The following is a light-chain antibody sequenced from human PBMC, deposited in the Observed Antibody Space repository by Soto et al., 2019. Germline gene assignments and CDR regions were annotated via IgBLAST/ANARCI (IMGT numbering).Light chain of an antibody. J-gene: IGLJ7*01. CDR2: EVS. Sequence: QSALTQPPSASGSPGQSVTISCTGTSSDVGGYNYVSRYQQHPGKAPKLMIYEVSKRPSGVPDRFSGSKSGNTASLTVSGLQAEDEADYYCSSYAGSNNPHAVFGGGTQLTVL. V-gene: IGLV2-8*01. CDR1: SSDVGGYNY. CDR3: SSYAGSNNPHAV.